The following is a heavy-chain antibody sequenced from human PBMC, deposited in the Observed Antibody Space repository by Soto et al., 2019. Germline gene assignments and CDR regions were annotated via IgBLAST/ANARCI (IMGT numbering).Heavy chain of an antibody. CDR1: GYTFTNYG. Sequence: QVQLVQSGAEVKKPGASVKVSCKASGYTFTNYGICWVRQVPGQGLEWMGWVSGYNGNTNYAQKFRDRVTMTTDTSTRTAYMELRSLRSDDTALYYCARGADYGAPFDFWGQGTLVTVSS. J-gene: IGHJ4*02. V-gene: IGHV1-18*01. D-gene: IGHD4-17*01. CDR2: VSGYNGNT. CDR3: ARGADYGAPFDF.